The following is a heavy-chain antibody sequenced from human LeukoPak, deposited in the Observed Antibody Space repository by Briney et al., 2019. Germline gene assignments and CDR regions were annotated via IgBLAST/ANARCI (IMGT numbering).Heavy chain of an antibody. CDR3: AREGAVLRYFDWLSTAFDY. Sequence: GGSLRLSCAASGFTFSSYAMHWVRQAPGKGLEWVAVISYDGSNKYYADSVKGRFTISRDNSKNTLYLQMNSLRAEDTAVYYCAREGAVLRYFDWLSTAFDYWGQGTLVTVSS. V-gene: IGHV3-30*04. J-gene: IGHJ4*02. CDR1: GFTFSSYA. D-gene: IGHD3-9*01. CDR2: ISYDGSNK.